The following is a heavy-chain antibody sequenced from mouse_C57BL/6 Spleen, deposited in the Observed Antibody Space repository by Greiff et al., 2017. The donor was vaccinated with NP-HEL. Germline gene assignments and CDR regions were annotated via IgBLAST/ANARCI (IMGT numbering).Heavy chain of an antibody. V-gene: IGHV1-22*01. J-gene: IGHJ3*01. CDR2: INPNNGGT. CDR1: GYTFTDYN. D-gene: IGHD2-3*01. Sequence: EVQLQQSGPELVKPGASVKMSCKASGYTFTDYNMHWVKQSHGKSLEWIGYINPNNGGTSYNQKFKGKATLTVNKSSSTAYMELRSLTSEDSAVYYCARFLYDGYPFAYWGQGTLVTVSA. CDR3: ARFLYDGYPFAY.